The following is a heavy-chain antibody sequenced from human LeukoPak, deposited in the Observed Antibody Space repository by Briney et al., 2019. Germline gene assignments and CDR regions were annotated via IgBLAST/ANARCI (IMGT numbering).Heavy chain of an antibody. CDR2: INSDGSST. J-gene: IGHJ5*02. V-gene: IGHV3-74*01. D-gene: IGHD3-16*01. CDR1: GFTFSSYW. CDR3: ARDRVWEYWFDP. Sequence: PGGSLRLSCAASGFTFSSYWMHWVRQAPGKGLVWVPRINSDGSSTSYADSVKGRFTISRDNAKNTLYLQMNSLRAEDTAVYYCARDRVWEYWFDPWGQGTLVTVSS.